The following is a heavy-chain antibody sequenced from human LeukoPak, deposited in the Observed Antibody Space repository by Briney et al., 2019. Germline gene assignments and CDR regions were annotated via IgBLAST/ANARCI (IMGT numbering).Heavy chain of an antibody. Sequence: GASVKVSCKASGYTFSTYGISWVRQAPGQGLEWMRWISTYSGNTNYAQKFQDRVTLTTDTSTSTAYMELRSLRSDDTATYYCARDVNYAFDYWGQGTLVTVSS. J-gene: IGHJ4*02. CDR1: GYTFSTYG. CDR3: ARDVNYAFDY. CDR2: ISTYSGNT. V-gene: IGHV1-18*01. D-gene: IGHD3-16*01.